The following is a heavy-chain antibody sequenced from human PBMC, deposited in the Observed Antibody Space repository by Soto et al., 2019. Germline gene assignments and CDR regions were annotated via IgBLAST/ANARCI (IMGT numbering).Heavy chain of an antibody. D-gene: IGHD3-22*01. J-gene: IGHJ4*02. CDR2: INYSGST. CDR1: GGSINSGGYY. V-gene: IGHV4-31*03. CDR3: ETNYYNSNVYGY. Sequence: SETLSLTCTVSGGSINSGGYYWSWIRQHPGKGLEWIGYINYSGSTNYNPSLKSRITISRDTSKNQFSLKLSSVTAADTAVYYCETNYYNSNVYGYWGQGTLVTVSS.